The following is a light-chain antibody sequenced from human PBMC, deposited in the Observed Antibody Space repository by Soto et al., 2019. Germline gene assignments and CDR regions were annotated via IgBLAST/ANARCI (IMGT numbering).Light chain of an antibody. CDR3: QTWGTGFWV. CDR1: RGHSSYA. V-gene: IGLV4-69*01. Sequence: QTVVTQSPSASASLGASVKLTCTLSRGHSSYAIAWHQQQPEKGPRYLMKLNSDGSHSKGDGIPDRFSGSSSGAERYLTISSLQSEDEADYYCQTWGTGFWVFGGGTKLTVL. CDR2: LNSDGSH. J-gene: IGLJ3*02.